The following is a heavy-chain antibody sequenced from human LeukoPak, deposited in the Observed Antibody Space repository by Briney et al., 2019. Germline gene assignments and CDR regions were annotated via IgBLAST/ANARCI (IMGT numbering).Heavy chain of an antibody. CDR3: ARDRSGYNGMDV. CDR2: IYYSGST. D-gene: IGHD3-3*01. J-gene: IGHJ6*02. Sequence: SETLSLTCTVSGGPIRNGDYYWSWIRQPPGKGLEWIGYIYYSGSTYYNPSLESRLTTSVDTSKTHFSLRLSSVTAADTAVYYCARDRSGYNGMDVWGQGTTVTVSS. CDR1: GGPIRNGDYY. V-gene: IGHV4-30-4*01.